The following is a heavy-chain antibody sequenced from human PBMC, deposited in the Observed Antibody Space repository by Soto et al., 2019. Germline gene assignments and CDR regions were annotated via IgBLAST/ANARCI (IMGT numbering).Heavy chain of an antibody. J-gene: IGHJ4*02. V-gene: IGHV3-30-3*01. CDR2: ISYDGSNK. CDR1: GFTFSFYA. CDR3: AILGYCSSTSCYTSH. Sequence: GGSLRLSCAASGFTFSFYAMHWVRQAPGKGLEWVAVISYDGSNKYYADSVKGRFTISRDNSRNTLYLQMNSLRPEDTAVYYCAILGYCSSTSCYTSHWGQGTLVTVSS. D-gene: IGHD2-2*02.